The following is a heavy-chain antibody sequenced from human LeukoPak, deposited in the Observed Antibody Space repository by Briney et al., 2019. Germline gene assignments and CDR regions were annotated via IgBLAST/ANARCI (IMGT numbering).Heavy chain of an antibody. Sequence: SVKVSCKASGGTFSSYAISWVRQAPGQGLEWMGGIIPIFGTANYAQKFQGRVTITADESTSTAYMELSSLRSEDTAVYYCAREDIRGYSYGAHWGGYWGQGTLVTVSS. CDR2: IIPIFGTA. V-gene: IGHV1-69*01. CDR1: GGTFSSYA. CDR3: AREDIRGYSYGAHWGGY. J-gene: IGHJ4*02. D-gene: IGHD5-18*01.